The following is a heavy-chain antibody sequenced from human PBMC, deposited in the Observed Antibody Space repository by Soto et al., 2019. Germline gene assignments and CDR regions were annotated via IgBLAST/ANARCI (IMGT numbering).Heavy chain of an antibody. CDR1: GYTFTIYD. CDR3: AIIYSSSWYRGGGSFDAFDI. Sequence: ASVKVSCKASGYTFTIYDINWVRQATGQGLEWMGWMNPNSGNTGYAQKFQGRVTMTRNTSISTAYMELSSLRSEDTAVYYCAIIYSSSWYRGGGSFDAFDIWGQGTMVTVSS. CDR2: MNPNSGNT. J-gene: IGHJ3*02. D-gene: IGHD6-13*01. V-gene: IGHV1-8*01.